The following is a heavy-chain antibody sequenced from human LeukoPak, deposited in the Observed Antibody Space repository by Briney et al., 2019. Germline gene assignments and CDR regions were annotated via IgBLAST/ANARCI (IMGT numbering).Heavy chain of an antibody. Sequence: SQTLSLTCTVSGGSISSGGYYWSWIRQHPGKGLEWIGYIYYSGSTYHNPPLKSRVTISVDTSKNQFSLKLSSVTAADTAVYYCARSSGWSYFDYWGQGTLVTVSS. J-gene: IGHJ4*02. CDR1: GGSISSGGYY. CDR3: ARSSGWSYFDY. CDR2: IYYSGST. V-gene: IGHV4-31*03. D-gene: IGHD2-15*01.